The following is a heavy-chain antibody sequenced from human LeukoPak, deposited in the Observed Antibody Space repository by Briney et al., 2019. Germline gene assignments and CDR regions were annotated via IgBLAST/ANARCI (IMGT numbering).Heavy chain of an antibody. CDR1: VFTFSSYA. CDR3: ASDPPHNRVLYGVFAY. V-gene: IGHV3-23*01. D-gene: IGHD2-8*01. J-gene: IGHJ4*02. CDR2: ISSSGGSS. Sequence: GGSLRLSCAASVFTFSSYAMSWVRQAPGKGLEWVSAISSSGGSSYYADSVKGRFTISRDNSNNTLYLQMNVLRAEDTAVYFCASDPPHNRVLYGVFAYWGQETLVTVSS.